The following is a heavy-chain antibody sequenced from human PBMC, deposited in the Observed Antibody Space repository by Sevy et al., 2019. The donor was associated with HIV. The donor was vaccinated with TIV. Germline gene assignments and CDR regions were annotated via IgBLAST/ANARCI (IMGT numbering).Heavy chain of an antibody. CDR1: GFTFSSYW. CDR2: IKQDGSEK. CDR3: ARDNSGHYYYYYGMDV. D-gene: IGHD6-19*01. Sequence: QLGGSLRLSCAASGFTFSSYWMSWVRQAPGKGLEWVANIKQDGSEKYYVDSVKGRFTISRDNAKNSLYLQMNSLRAEDTAVYYCARDNSGHYYYYYGMDVWGQGTTVTVSS. J-gene: IGHJ6*02. V-gene: IGHV3-7*01.